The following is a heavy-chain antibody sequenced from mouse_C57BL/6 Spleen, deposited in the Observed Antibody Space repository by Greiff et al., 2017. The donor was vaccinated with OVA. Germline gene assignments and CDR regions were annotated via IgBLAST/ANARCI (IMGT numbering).Heavy chain of an antibody. CDR3: ARDYDSYWYFDV. CDR1: GYTFTSYW. V-gene: IGHV1-55*01. CDR2: IYPGSGST. Sequence: VQLQQPGAELVKPGASVKMSCKASGYTFTSYWITWVKQRPGQGLEWIGDIYPGSGSTNYNEKFKSKATLTVDTSSSTAYMQLSSLTSEDSAVYYCARDYDSYWYFDVWGTGTTVTVSS. J-gene: IGHJ1*03. D-gene: IGHD2-4*01.